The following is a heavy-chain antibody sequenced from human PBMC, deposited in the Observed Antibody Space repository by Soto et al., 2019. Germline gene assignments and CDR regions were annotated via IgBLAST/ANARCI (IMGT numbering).Heavy chain of an antibody. J-gene: IGHJ3*02. CDR1: GFTFISYG. D-gene: IGHD3-10*01. CDR3: AHLYGSGSYTAFDI. Sequence: GGSLRLSCAASGFTFISYGMHWVRQAPGKGLEWVAVISYDGSNKYYADSVKGRFTISRDNSKNTLYLQMNSLRAEDTAVYYCAHLYGSGSYTAFDIWGQGTMVTVSS. CDR2: ISYDGSNK. V-gene: IGHV3-30*03.